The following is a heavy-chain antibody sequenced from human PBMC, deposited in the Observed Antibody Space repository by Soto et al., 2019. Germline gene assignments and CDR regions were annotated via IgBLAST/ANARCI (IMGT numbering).Heavy chain of an antibody. V-gene: IGHV4-59*08. D-gene: IGHD3-10*01. CDR3: LTQGFGPLHGLVDV. Sequence: SETLSLTCTFSGSSFSSISNHYCSWIRQPPGKGLEWIGYISYSGSTSYNPSLKSRLIISVDTSQNQVSLKLASVTAADTAVYYCLTQGFGPLHGLVDVWGQGTTVT. J-gene: IGHJ6*02. CDR1: GSSFSSISNHY. CDR2: ISYSGST.